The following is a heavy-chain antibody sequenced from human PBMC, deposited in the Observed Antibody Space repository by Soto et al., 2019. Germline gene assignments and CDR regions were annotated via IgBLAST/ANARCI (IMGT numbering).Heavy chain of an antibody. Sequence: ASVKVSCKASGYTFTRYAMHWVRQAPGQGLEWMGIINPSGGSTSYAQKFQGRVTMTRDTSTSTVYMELSSLRSEDTAVYYCARDSPQPIYYDSSGYVPFDYWGQGTLVTVSS. V-gene: IGHV1-46*03. D-gene: IGHD3-22*01. CDR1: GYTFTRYA. CDR3: ARDSPQPIYYDSSGYVPFDY. J-gene: IGHJ4*02. CDR2: INPSGGST.